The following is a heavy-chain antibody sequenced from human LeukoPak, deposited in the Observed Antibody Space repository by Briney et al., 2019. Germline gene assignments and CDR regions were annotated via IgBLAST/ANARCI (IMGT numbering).Heavy chain of an antibody. CDR2: IKQDGSEE. CDR3: ARGSSAGASLGHVY. Sequence: PGGSLRLSCAASGFTFSSYCMSWVRQAPGKGLEWVANIKQDGSEENFVDSVKGRFTISRDNAKKSLYLQMNSLRAEDTAVYYCARGSSAGASLGHVYLVQGTLVTVSS. D-gene: IGHD1-26*01. CDR1: GFTFSSYC. V-gene: IGHV3-7*01. J-gene: IGHJ4*02.